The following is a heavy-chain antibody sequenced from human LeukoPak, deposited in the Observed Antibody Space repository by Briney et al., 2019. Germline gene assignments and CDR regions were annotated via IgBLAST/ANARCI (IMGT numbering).Heavy chain of an antibody. V-gene: IGHV3-48*02. CDR1: GYTFSSYN. J-gene: IGHJ6*02. Sequence: GGALRLSCAASGYTFSSYNMNWVRQAPGKGLEWVSYISIISSSIYYADSVKGRYTISSDNAKNSPCLHLNRLRDEYTAVYFGAREVGIDVWGQGTTVTVSS. CDR2: ISIISSSI. CDR3: AREVGIDV.